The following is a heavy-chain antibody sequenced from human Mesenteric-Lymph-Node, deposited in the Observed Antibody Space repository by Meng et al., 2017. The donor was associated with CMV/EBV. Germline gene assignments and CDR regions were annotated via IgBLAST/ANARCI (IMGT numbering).Heavy chain of an antibody. V-gene: IGHV3-7*01. CDR3: ARDWVATNY. CDR1: GFTFSNYW. D-gene: IGHD2-15*01. Sequence: GESLKISCAASGFTFSNYWMTWVRQAPGKGLEWVTNIRQYGSETYYVDSVKGRFIISRDNAKNSLYLQMNSLRVEDTAVYYCARDWVATNYWGQGTLVTVSS. J-gene: IGHJ4*02. CDR2: IRQYGSET.